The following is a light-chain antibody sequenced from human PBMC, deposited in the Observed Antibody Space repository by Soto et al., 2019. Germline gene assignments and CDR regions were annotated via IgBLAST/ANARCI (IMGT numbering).Light chain of an antibody. CDR2: GTS. CDR1: QSVGTS. V-gene: IGKV3-20*01. CDR3: QHYFNSPWT. J-gene: IGKJ1*01. Sequence: EIVLTQSPGTLSLSPGERATLSCRASQSVGTSLAWYQHKPGQSPRLLIHGTSSRFTGTPDRFSGSGSGTDFTLTISRLEPEDLAVYSCQHYFNSPWTFGQGTKVEIK.